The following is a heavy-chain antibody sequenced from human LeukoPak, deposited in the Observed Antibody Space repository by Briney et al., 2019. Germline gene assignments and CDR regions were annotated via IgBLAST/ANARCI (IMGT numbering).Heavy chain of an antibody. Sequence: GGSLRLSCAASGFTFSSYAMSWVRQAPGKGLEWVSAISGSGGSTYYADSVKGRFTISRDNSKNTLYLQMNSLRAEDTAVYYCARDPFRFGPQGYYYGMDVWGQGTTVTVSS. CDR3: ARDPFRFGPQGYYYGMDV. CDR1: GFTFSSYA. D-gene: IGHD3-10*01. CDR2: ISGSGGST. V-gene: IGHV3-23*01. J-gene: IGHJ6*02.